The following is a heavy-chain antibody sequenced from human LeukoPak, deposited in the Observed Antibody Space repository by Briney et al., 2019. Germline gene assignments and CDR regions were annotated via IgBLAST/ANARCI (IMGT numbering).Heavy chain of an antibody. D-gene: IGHD6-13*01. J-gene: IGHJ6*02. CDR1: GYTFTGYY. V-gene: IGHV1-2*06. Sequence: GASVKASCKASGYTFTGYYIHWVRQAPGQGLEWMGRINPNSGGTNYAQKFQGRVTMTRDMSISTANMELSRLTSDDTAVYYCARDIGQQREFGMDVWGQGTTVTVSS. CDR2: INPNSGGT. CDR3: ARDIGQQREFGMDV.